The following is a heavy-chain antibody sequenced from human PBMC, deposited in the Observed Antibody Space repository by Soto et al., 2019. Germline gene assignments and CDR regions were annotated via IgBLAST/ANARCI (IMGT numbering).Heavy chain of an antibody. CDR2: ISYDGSNK. CDR1: GFTFSSYG. Sequence: GGSLRLSCAASGFTFSSYGMHWVRQAPGKGLEWVAVISYDGSNKYYADSVKGRFTISRDNSKNTLYLQMNSLRAEDTAVYYCAKETGWEQQPLFDYWGQGTLVTVSS. D-gene: IGHD6-13*01. V-gene: IGHV3-30*18. J-gene: IGHJ4*02. CDR3: AKETGWEQQPLFDY.